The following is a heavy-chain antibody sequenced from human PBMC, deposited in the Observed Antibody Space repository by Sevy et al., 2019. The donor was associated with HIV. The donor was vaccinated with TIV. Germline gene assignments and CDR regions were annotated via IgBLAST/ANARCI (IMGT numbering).Heavy chain of an antibody. CDR2: INGRGGSE. CDR1: GFTFSSFA. V-gene: IGHV3-23*01. Sequence: GESLKTSCAASGFTFSSFAMSWVRHIPGKGLEWVSTINGRGGSEYYADSVKGRVTLSRDNSNNTVFLQMNRLRDEDTAVYYCARPTPRIAPSSAAFFDYWGQGTLVTVSS. J-gene: IGHJ4*02. D-gene: IGHD1-26*01. CDR3: ARPTPRIAPSSAAFFDY.